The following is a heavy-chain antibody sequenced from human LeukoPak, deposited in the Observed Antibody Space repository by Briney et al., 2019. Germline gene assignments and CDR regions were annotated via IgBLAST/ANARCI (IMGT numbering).Heavy chain of an antibody. CDR3: ASGVVVVAGSYGMDV. CDR1: GDSISSYY. Sequence: SETLSLTCTVSGDSISSYYWSWIRQPPGKGLEWIGYIYYSGGADYNPSLKSRVTISVDTSKNQFSLKLSSVTAADTAVYYCASGVVVVAGSYGMDVWGQGTTVTVSS. D-gene: IGHD2-15*01. J-gene: IGHJ6*02. V-gene: IGHV4-59*01. CDR2: IYYSGGA.